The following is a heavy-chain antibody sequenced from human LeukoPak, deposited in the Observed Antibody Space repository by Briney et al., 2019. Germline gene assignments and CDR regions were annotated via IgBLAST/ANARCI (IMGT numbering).Heavy chain of an antibody. V-gene: IGHV3-23*01. CDR1: GFTFSSYA. CDR3: AKAVDTAMVTSLNYYGMDV. CDR2: ISGSGGST. J-gene: IGHJ6*02. Sequence: GGSLRLSCAASGFTFSSYAMSWVRQAPVKGLEWVSAISGSGGSTYYADSVKGRFTISRDNSKNTLYLQMNSLRAEDTAVYYCAKAVDTAMVTSLNYYGMDVWGQGTTVTVSS. D-gene: IGHD5-18*01.